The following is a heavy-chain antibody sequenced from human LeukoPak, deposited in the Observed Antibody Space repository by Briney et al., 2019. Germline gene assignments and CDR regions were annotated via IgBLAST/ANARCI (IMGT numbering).Heavy chain of an antibody. CDR2: IYYSGST. Sequence: PSETLSLTCTVSGGSISSGDYYWSWIRQPPGKGLEWIGYIYYSGSTYYNPSLKSRVTISVDTPKNQFSLKLSSVTAADTAVYYCAREAYFYDSSAYYVPDWFDPWGQGTLVTVSS. D-gene: IGHD3-22*01. CDR3: AREAYFYDSSAYYVPDWFDP. CDR1: GGSISSGDYY. J-gene: IGHJ5*02. V-gene: IGHV4-30-4*01.